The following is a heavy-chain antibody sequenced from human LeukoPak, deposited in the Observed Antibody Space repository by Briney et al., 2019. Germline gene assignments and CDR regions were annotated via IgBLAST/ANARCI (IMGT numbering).Heavy chain of an antibody. CDR3: AKRPSDYGDYVSYFDY. CDR1: GFTVSSLA. Sequence: GGSLRLSCAASGFTVSSLAMHWVRQAPGKGLEWVGVISDDGRSKDYADSVKGRFTISRDNSKDTLYLQMNSLRAEDTAVYYCAKRPSDYGDYVSYFDYWGRGTLVTVSS. D-gene: IGHD4-17*01. CDR2: ISDDGRSK. J-gene: IGHJ4*02. V-gene: IGHV3-30*18.